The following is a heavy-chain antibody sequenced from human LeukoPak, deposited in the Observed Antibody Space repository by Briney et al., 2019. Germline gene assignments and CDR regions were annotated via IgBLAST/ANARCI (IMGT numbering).Heavy chain of an antibody. V-gene: IGHV1-2*02. CDR1: GYTFTVYY. CDR2: INPNSGGT. CDR3: ARDEVAAAGSLGLDY. D-gene: IGHD6-13*01. Sequence: ASVKVSCKASGYTFTVYYMHWVRQAPGQGLEWMGWINPNSGGTNYAQKFQGRVTMTRDTAISTAYMELSRLRSDDTAVYYCARDEVAAAGSLGLDYWGQGTLVTVSS. J-gene: IGHJ4*02.